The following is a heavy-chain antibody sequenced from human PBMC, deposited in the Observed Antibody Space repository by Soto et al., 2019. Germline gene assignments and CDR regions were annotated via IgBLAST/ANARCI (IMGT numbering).Heavy chain of an antibody. CDR2: IYYSGST. D-gene: IGHD5-18*01. CDR3: ARGGTAMAPSEYNWFDP. CDR1: GGSISSYY. Sequence: PSETLSLTCTVSGGSISSYYWSWIRQPPGKGLEWIGYIYYSGSTNYNPSLKSRVTISVDTSKNQFSLKLSSVTAADTAVYYCARGGTAMAPSEYNWFDPWGQGTLVTVSS. V-gene: IGHV4-59*01. J-gene: IGHJ5*02.